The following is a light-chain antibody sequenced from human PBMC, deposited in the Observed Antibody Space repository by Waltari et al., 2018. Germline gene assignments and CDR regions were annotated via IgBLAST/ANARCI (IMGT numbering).Light chain of an antibody. V-gene: IGLV2-11*01. CDR1: SSDVGGSEY. Sequence: QSALTQPRSVSGSPGQSVTIPCTGSSSDVGGSEYVSWYQPHPGKAPELMIFDVRKRPSGVPDRFSGSKSGNTASMTISGLQADDEADYYCCAYTGNFWVFGGGTELIVL. CDR2: DVR. J-gene: IGLJ3*02. CDR3: CAYTGNFWV.